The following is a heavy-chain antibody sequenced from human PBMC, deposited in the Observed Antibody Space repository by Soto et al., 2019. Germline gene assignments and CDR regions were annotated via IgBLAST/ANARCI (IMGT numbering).Heavy chain of an antibody. CDR3: AGKYYYDSMFDP. D-gene: IGHD3-22*01. Sequence: SETLSLTCTVSGGSISSYYWSWIRQPPGKGLEWIGYIYYSGSTNYNPSLKSRVTISVDTSKNQFSLKLSSVTAADTAVYYCAGKYYYDSMFDPWGQGTLVTVSS. J-gene: IGHJ5*02. CDR1: GGSISSYY. V-gene: IGHV4-59*01. CDR2: IYYSGST.